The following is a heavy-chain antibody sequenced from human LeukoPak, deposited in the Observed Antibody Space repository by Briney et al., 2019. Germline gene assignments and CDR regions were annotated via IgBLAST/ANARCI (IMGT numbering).Heavy chain of an antibody. CDR3: ARDADGSGSYFPGYFDY. D-gene: IGHD3-10*01. CDR1: GGSISSGGYY. Sequence: SETLPLTCTVSGGSISSGGYYWSWIRQHPGKGLEWIGYIYYSGSTYYNPSLKSRVTISVDTSKNQFSLKLSSVTAADTAVYYCARDADGSGSYFPGYFDYWGQGTLVTVSS. J-gene: IGHJ4*02. CDR2: IYYSGST. V-gene: IGHV4-31*03.